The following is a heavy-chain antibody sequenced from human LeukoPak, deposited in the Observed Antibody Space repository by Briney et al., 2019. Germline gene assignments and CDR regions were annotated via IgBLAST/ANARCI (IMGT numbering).Heavy chain of an antibody. Sequence: GGSLRLSCAASGFTFSSYSMNWVRQAPGKGLEWVSSISSSSSYIYYADSVKGRFTISRDNAKNSLYLQMNSLRAEDTAVYYCARCTTGKTFGSLREIKKSREIDFWGQGTLVTVSS. CDR3: ARCTTGKTFGSLREIKKSREIDF. CDR1: GFTFSSYS. V-gene: IGHV3-21*01. D-gene: IGHD1-1*01. CDR2: ISSSSSYI. J-gene: IGHJ4*02.